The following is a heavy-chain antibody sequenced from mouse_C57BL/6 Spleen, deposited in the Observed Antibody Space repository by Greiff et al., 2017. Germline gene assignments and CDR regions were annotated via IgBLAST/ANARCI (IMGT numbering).Heavy chain of an antibody. D-gene: IGHD1-1*01. Sequence: QVQLQQPGAELVKPGASVKLSCKASGYTFTSYWMHWVKQRPGQGLEWIGMIHPNSGSTNYNEKFKSKATLTVDKSSSTAYMQLSSLTSEDSAVYYCASLDYYGSSPWFAYWGQGALVTVSA. CDR1: GYTFTSYW. J-gene: IGHJ3*01. CDR2: IHPNSGST. V-gene: IGHV1-64*01. CDR3: ASLDYYGSSPWFAY.